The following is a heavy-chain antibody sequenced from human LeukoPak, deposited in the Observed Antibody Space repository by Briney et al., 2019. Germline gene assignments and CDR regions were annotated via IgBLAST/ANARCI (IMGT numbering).Heavy chain of an antibody. D-gene: IGHD3-10*01. Sequence: ASVKVSCKVSGYTLTELSMHWVRQAPGKGLEWMGGFDPEQGETIYAQKFQGRVTMTEDTSTDTAYMELSSLRSEDTAVYYCATEALRFRVIDYWGQGTLVTVSS. V-gene: IGHV1-24*01. CDR1: GYTLTELS. CDR2: FDPEQGET. J-gene: IGHJ4*02. CDR3: ATEALRFRVIDY.